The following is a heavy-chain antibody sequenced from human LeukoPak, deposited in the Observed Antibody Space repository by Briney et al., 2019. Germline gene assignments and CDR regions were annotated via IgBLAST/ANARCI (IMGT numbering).Heavy chain of an antibody. V-gene: IGHV4-61*02. CDR3: ARDPYDTSANDAFDI. J-gene: IGHJ3*02. CDR1: GGSISSGTYY. CDR2: IYTSGST. Sequence: PSQTLSLTCTVSGGSISSGTYYWNWIRQPAGKGLEWIGRIYTSGSTNYNPSLKSRVTISVDTSKNRFSLKLTSVTAADTAMYYCARDPYDTSANDAFDIWGQGTMVSVSS. D-gene: IGHD3-22*01.